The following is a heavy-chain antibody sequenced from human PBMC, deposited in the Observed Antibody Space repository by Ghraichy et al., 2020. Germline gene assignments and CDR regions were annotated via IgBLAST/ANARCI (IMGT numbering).Heavy chain of an antibody. CDR3: ARRQGLIAVAARFDP. CDR2: IYYTGST. Sequence: TLSLTCTVSGGSINSNSYYWGWIRQPPGKGLEWIGSIYYTGSTYYHPSLKSRVTISIDTSKNQFSLKLYSLTAADTAVYYCARRQGLIAVAARFDPWGQGTLVTVSS. CDR1: GGSINSNSYY. V-gene: IGHV4-39*01. D-gene: IGHD6-19*01. J-gene: IGHJ5*02.